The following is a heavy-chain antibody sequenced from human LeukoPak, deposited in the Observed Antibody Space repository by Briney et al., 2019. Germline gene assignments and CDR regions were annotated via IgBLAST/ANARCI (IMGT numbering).Heavy chain of an antibody. J-gene: IGHJ4*02. V-gene: IGHV1-2*02. D-gene: IGHD6-19*01. CDR2: INPNSGGT. CDR1: GYTFTGYY. Sequence: GASVKVSCKASGYTFTGYYMHWVRQAPGQGLEWMGWINPNSGGTNYAQKFQGRVTMTRNTSISTAYMELSSLRSEDTAVYYCARVGSWYSSGWSLRYWGQGTLVTVSS. CDR3: ARVGSWYSSGWSLRY.